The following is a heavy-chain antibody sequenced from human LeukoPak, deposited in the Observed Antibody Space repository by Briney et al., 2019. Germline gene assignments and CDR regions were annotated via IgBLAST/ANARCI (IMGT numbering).Heavy chain of an antibody. CDR2: ISSSSSYI. J-gene: IGHJ6*03. CDR3: ARVEYSGSGSYYFYYYYYYMDV. D-gene: IGHD3-10*01. CDR1: GFTFSSYS. V-gene: IGHV3-21*01. Sequence: GGSLRLSCAASGFTFSSYSMNWVRQAPGKGLEWVSSISSSSSYIYYADSVKGRFTISRDNAKNSLYLQMNSLRAEDTAVYYCARVEYSGSGSYYFYYYYYYMDVWGKGTTVTISS.